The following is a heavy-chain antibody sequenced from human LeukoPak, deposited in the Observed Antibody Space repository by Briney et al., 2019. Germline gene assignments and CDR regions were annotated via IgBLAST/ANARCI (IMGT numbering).Heavy chain of an antibody. J-gene: IGHJ4*02. Sequence: GRSLRLSCAASGFTFSSYGMHWVRQAPGKGLEWGAVISYDGSNKYYADSVKGRFTISRDNSKNTLYLQMNSLRAEDTAVYYCAKGYSGYDWSLVDYWGQGTLVTVSS. CDR1: GFTFSSYG. D-gene: IGHD5-12*01. CDR2: ISYDGSNK. V-gene: IGHV3-30*18. CDR3: AKGYSGYDWSLVDY.